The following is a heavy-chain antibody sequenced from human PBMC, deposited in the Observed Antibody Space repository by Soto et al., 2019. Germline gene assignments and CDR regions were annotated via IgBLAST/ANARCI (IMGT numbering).Heavy chain of an antibody. CDR1: GFTFSSYW. J-gene: IGHJ1*01. Sequence: EVQLVESGGGLVQPGGSLRLSCAASGFTFSSYWMNWVRQAPGKGLEWVANVKQDGSEKYYVDSVKGRFTISRDNARHALYLQMNSLRADDTAVYYCAGGSGWLVTVWGPGTLVTVS. D-gene: IGHD6-19*01. CDR2: VKQDGSEK. CDR3: AGGSGWLVTV. V-gene: IGHV3-7*04.